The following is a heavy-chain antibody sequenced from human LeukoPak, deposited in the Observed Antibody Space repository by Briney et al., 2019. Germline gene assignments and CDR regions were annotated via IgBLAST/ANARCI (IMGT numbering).Heavy chain of an antibody. D-gene: IGHD2-15*01. J-gene: IGHJ6*02. Sequence: GGSLRLSCAASGFTFSDHAIHWVREAPGKGLEWFAAISYEGSNKYYAASVKGRFAISRENSKNTLYLQMNSLRTEDTAVYYCARRRYCSGVSCTTSYYYYGMDVWGQGTTVTVSS. CDR3: ARRRYCSGVSCTTSYYYYGMDV. CDR1: GFTFSDHA. V-gene: IGHV3-30*09. CDR2: ISYEGSNK.